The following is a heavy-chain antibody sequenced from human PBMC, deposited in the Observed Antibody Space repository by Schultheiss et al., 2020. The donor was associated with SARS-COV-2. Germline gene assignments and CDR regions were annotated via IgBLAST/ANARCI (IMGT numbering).Heavy chain of an antibody. CDR2: IYHSGST. D-gene: IGHD1-26*01. V-gene: IGHV4-38-2*02. Sequence: SETLSLTCTVSGGSISSGYYWGWIRQPPGKGLEWIGSIYHSGSTYYNPSLKSRVTISVDTSKNQVSLKVRSVTAADTAVYYCARVVGGPTFEAFFGMDVWGQGTTVTVSS. J-gene: IGHJ6*02. CDR1: GGSISSGYY. CDR3: ARVVGGPTFEAFFGMDV.